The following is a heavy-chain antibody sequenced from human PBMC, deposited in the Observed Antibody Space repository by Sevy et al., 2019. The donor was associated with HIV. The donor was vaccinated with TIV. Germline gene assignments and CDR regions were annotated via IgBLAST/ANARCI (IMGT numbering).Heavy chain of an antibody. D-gene: IGHD3-3*01. CDR2: IKSKTDGGTT. J-gene: IGHJ6*02. V-gene: IGHV3-15*07. CDR1: GFTFSNAW. Sequence: GGSLRLSCAASGFTFSNAWMNWVRQAPGKGLEWVGRIKSKTDGGTTDYAAPVKGRFTISRDDSKNTLYLQMNSLKTGDTVVYYYTTDGITIFGVVLSYHYGMDVWGQGTTVTGYS. CDR3: TTDGITIFGVVLSYHYGMDV.